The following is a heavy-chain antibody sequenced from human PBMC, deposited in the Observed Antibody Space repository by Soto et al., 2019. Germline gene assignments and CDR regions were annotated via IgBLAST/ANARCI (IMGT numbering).Heavy chain of an antibody. D-gene: IGHD1-1*01. V-gene: IGHV1-69*12. CDR3: ARTTGTTYYFDD. Sequence: QVQLVQSGAEVKKPGSSVKVSCKASGGTFSSYAVNWVRQAPGQGLEWMGGTIPIFGTAKYAQKLQGRVTXXAXQSTSTAYMELSSLKSEDTAVYYCARTTGTTYYFDDWGQGTVVTVSS. CDR2: TIPIFGTA. CDR1: GGTFSSYA. J-gene: IGHJ4*02.